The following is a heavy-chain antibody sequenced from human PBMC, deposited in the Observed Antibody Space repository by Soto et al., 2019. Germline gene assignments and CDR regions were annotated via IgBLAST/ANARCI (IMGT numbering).Heavy chain of an antibody. J-gene: IGHJ4*02. CDR2: IRPYNGNT. D-gene: IGHD1-26*01. CDR1: GYTFTTYA. CDR3: ARGWETVGTTTPFAY. Sequence: ASVKVSCKASGYTFTTYAISWVRQAPGQGLEWMGWIRPYNGNTEYSEELKGRVTMTTDTSTNTAYMELRSLRSDDTAVYYCARGWETVGTTTPFAYWGQGTLVTVSS. V-gene: IGHV1-18*01.